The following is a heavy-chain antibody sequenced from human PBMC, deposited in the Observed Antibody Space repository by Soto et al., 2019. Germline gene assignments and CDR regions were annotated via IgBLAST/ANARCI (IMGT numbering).Heavy chain of an antibody. CDR2: INSDGRST. D-gene: IGHD2-2*01. V-gene: IGHV3-74*01. Sequence: EVQLVESGGGLVQPGGSLRLSCAASGFTFSSYWMHWVRQAPGMGLVWVSRINSDGRSTSYADSVKGRFTISRDNAKNTLYLQRNSLRAEDTAEYYCARVGDDIVVVPAAGPLSTNFDYWGKGTLVTVSA. CDR3: ARVGDDIVVVPAAGPLSTNFDY. J-gene: IGHJ4*02. CDR1: GFTFSSYW.